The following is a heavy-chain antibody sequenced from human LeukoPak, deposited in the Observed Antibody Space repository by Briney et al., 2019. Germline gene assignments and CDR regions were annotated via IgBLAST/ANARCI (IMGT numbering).Heavy chain of an antibody. Sequence: GASVKVSCKASGYTFTSYAISWVRQAPGQGLEWMGGIIPIFGTANYAQKFQGRVTITADESTSTAYMELSSLRSEDTAVYYCATSSGPDYYDSSGYSYWGQGTLVTVSS. CDR3: ATSSGPDYYDSSGYSY. CDR1: GYTFTSYA. J-gene: IGHJ4*02. D-gene: IGHD3-22*01. V-gene: IGHV1-69*13. CDR2: IIPIFGTA.